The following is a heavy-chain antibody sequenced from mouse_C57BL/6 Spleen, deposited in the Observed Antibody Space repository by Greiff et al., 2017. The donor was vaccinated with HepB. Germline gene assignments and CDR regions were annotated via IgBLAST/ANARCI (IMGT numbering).Heavy chain of an antibody. D-gene: IGHD4-1*01. Sequence: QVQLKQSGPELVKPGASVKISCKASGYAFSSSWMNWVKQRTGKGLEWIGRIYPGDGDTNYNGKFKGKATLTADKSSSTAYMQLSSLTSEDSAVYFCARWTGTTAPGYFDVWGTGTTVTVSS. CDR2: IYPGDGDT. V-gene: IGHV1-82*01. J-gene: IGHJ1*03. CDR3: ARWTGTTAPGYFDV. CDR1: GYAFSSSW.